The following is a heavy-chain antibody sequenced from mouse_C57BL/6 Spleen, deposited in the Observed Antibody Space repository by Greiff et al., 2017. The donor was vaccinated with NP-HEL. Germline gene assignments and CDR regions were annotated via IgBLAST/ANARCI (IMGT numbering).Heavy chain of an antibody. CDR3: ARGRSTMITTGYYYAMDY. CDR2: ISSGGSYT. CDR1: GFTFSSYG. Sequence: EVKLVESGGDLVKPGGSLKLSCAASGFTFSSYGMSWVRQTPDKRLEWVATISSGGSYTYYPDSVKGRFTISRDNAKNTLYLQMSSLKSEDTAMYYCARGRSTMITTGYYYAMDYWGQGTSVTVSS. V-gene: IGHV5-6*01. D-gene: IGHD2-4*01. J-gene: IGHJ4*01.